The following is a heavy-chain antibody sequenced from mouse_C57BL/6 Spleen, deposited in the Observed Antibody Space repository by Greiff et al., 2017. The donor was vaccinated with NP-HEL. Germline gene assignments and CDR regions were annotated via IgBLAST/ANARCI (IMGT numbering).Heavy chain of an antibody. CDR2: ISSGGSYT. CDR1: GFTFSSYG. Sequence: VQLKESGGDLVKPGGSLKLSCAASGFTFSSYGMSWVRQTPDKRLEWVATISSGGSYTYYPDSVKGRFTISRDNAKNTLYLQMSSLKSEDTAMYYCARDYYGSSRYWYFDVWGTGTTVTVSS. D-gene: IGHD1-1*01. CDR3: ARDYYGSSRYWYFDV. V-gene: IGHV5-6*01. J-gene: IGHJ1*03.